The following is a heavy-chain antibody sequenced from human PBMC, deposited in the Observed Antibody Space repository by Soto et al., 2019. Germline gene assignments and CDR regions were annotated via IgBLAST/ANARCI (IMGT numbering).Heavy chain of an antibody. V-gene: IGHV3-21*01. Sequence: ARSLRLSFAASGFTLNSYAMNWVRQGPGKVLEWVSSISSSSSYIYHADSVKGRFTISRDNANNSLRLQMNSQRVDDTAMYYCARDCRTFIFSCFDPWGQGTLVTVPS. CDR1: GFTLNSYA. CDR2: ISSSSSYI. D-gene: IGHD2-15*01. J-gene: IGHJ5*02. CDR3: ARDCRTFIFSCFDP.